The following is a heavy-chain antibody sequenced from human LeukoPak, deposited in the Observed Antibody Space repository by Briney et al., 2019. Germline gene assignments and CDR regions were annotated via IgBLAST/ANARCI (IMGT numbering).Heavy chain of an antibody. J-gene: IGHJ4*02. CDR3: ASTAMVPYYFDY. D-gene: IGHD5-18*01. Sequence: PSETLSLTCTVSGGSISSSSYYWGWIRQPPGKGLEWIGSIYYSGSTYYNPSLKSRVTISVDTSKNQFSLKLSSVTAADTAVYYCASTAMVPYYFDYWGQGTLVTVSS. CDR1: GGSISSSSYY. CDR2: IYYSGST. V-gene: IGHV4-39*07.